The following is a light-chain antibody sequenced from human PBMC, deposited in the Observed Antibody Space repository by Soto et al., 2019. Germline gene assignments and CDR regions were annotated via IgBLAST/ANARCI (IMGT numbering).Light chain of an antibody. CDR1: QSVSSSY. CDR2: GAS. J-gene: IGKJ3*01. Sequence: EIVLTQSPGTLSLSPGERATLSCRASQSVSSSYLAWYQQKPGQAPRLLIYGASSRATGIPDRFSGSGSGTDFTLTISRLEPEDFAVYYCQHRVHSPPTETVGPGTKVDS. CDR3: QHRVHSPPTET. V-gene: IGKV3-20*01.